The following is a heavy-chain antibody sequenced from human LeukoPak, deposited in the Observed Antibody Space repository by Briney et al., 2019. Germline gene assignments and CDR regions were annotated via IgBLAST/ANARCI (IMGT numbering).Heavy chain of an antibody. D-gene: IGHD3-10*01. CDR2: IYSSGST. Sequence: PSETLSLTCTVSGGSISSYYWSWIRQPAGKGLEWIGPIYSSGSTNYNPSLKSRVTMSVDKSKNQFSLKLSSVTAADTAVYYCARQSYGSGGPYYMDVWGKGTTVTVSS. CDR1: GGSISSYY. CDR3: ARQSYGSGGPYYMDV. J-gene: IGHJ6*03. V-gene: IGHV4-4*07.